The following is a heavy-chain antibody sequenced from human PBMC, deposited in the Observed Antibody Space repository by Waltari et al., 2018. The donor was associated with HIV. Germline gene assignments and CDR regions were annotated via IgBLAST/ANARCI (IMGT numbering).Heavy chain of an antibody. CDR2: ISRDGSSK. CDR3: AREGIVAAPFDF. CDR1: GFIFRDFA. D-gene: IGHD2-15*01. V-gene: IGHV3-30*01. Sequence: QVQLVESGGGPVQPGGSLRLPCAASGFIFRDFAIHWLRQAPGKGLACVAVISRDGSSKYYAASLQGRFTISRDNSKNSLHLHMNSLRPKDTAVYYCAREGIVAAPFDFWGLGTLVTVSS. J-gene: IGHJ4*02.